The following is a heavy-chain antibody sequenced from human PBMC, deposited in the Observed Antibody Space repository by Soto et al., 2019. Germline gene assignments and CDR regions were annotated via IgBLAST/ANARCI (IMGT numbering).Heavy chain of an antibody. V-gene: IGHV3-23*01. CDR3: AKDRDGAAAGPTKFYGMDV. Sequence: GGSLRFSCAASGFTFSSYAMSWVRQAPGKGLEWVSVISGSGDSTYYADSVRGRFTISRDNSKNTLYLQMNSLRAEDTAVYYCAKDRDGAAAGPTKFYGMDVWGQGTTVTVSS. CDR1: GFTFSSYA. J-gene: IGHJ6*02. CDR2: ISGSGDST. D-gene: IGHD6-13*01.